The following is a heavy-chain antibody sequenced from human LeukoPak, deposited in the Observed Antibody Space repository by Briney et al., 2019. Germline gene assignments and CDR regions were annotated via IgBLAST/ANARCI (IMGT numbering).Heavy chain of an antibody. Sequence: GGSLRLSCAASGFTFSSYGMHWVRQAPGRGLEWVAVISYDGSNKYYADSVKGRFTISKDNSKNTLYLQMNSLRAEDTAVYYCAKEDYDHYYFDYWGQGTLVTVSS. J-gene: IGHJ4*02. CDR2: ISYDGSNK. D-gene: IGHD3-16*01. CDR3: AKEDYDHYYFDY. V-gene: IGHV3-30*18. CDR1: GFTFSSYG.